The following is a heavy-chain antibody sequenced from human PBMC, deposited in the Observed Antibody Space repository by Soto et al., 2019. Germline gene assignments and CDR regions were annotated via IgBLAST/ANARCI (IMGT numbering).Heavy chain of an antibody. CDR1: GGSFSGYY. V-gene: IGHV4-34*01. D-gene: IGHD2-15*01. CDR2: INHSGST. J-gene: IGHJ4*02. CDR3: ARGGFPFYGWWFDY. Sequence: PSETLSLTCAVYGGSFSGYYWSWIRQPPGKGLEWIGEINHSGSTNYNPSLKSRVTISVDTSKNQFSLKLSSVTAADTAVYYCARGGFPFYGWWFDYWGQGTLVTVSS.